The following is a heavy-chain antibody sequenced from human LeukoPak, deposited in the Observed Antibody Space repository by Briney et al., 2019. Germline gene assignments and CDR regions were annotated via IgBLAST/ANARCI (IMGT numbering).Heavy chain of an antibody. CDR2: IYYSGST. J-gene: IGHJ6*02. Sequence: PSETLSLTCTVSGGSISSYYWSWIRQPPVKGLEWIGYIYYSGSTNYNPSLKSRVTISVDTSKNQFSLKLSSVTAADTAVYYCARHGSQYYYGSGSYFSDYYYGMDVWGQGTTVTVSS. CDR3: ARHGSQYYYGSGSYFSDYYYGMDV. D-gene: IGHD3-10*01. V-gene: IGHV4-59*08. CDR1: GGSISSYY.